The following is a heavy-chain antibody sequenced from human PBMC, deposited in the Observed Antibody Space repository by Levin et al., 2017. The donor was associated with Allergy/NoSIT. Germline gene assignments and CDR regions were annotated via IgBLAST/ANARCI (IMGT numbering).Heavy chain of an antibody. CDR1: GFIFDDYA. D-gene: IGHD3-10*01. CDR2: VSWDGGSA. V-gene: IGHV3-43D*03. J-gene: IGHJ4*02. CDR3: TKDKLSHAPSGIDY. Sequence: GGSLRLSCAASGFIFDDYAMHWVRQAPGKGLEWVSLVSWDGGSAYYADSVKGRFTISRDNSKNSLYLQMHTLRAEDTALYYCTKDKLSHAPSGIDYWGQGTLVTVSS.